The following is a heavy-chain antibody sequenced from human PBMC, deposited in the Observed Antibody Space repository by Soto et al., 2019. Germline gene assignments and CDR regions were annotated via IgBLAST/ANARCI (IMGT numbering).Heavy chain of an antibody. J-gene: IGHJ4*02. Sequence: DVQLLESGGGLVQPEGSLRLSCAASGFTFSSYAMGWVRQGPGKGLEWVAVVSIGGSTHYADSVRGRFTSSRDNSKNTLSLQMNSLPAEDTAVYFCAKRRGAGAHFEYWGQGALVTVSS. V-gene: IGHV3-23*01. CDR1: GFTFSSYA. D-gene: IGHD3-10*01. CDR3: AKRRGAGAHFEY. CDR2: VSIGGST.